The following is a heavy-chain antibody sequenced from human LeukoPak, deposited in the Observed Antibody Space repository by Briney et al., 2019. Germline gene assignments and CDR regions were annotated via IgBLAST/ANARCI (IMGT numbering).Heavy chain of an antibody. CDR3: ARYSGSYNY. Sequence: SETLSLTCAVYGGSFSGYYWSWIRQPPGKGLEWIGEINHSGSTNYNPSLKSRVTISVDTSRNQFSLKLSSVTAADTAVYYCARYSGSYNYWGQGTLVTVSS. V-gene: IGHV4-34*01. D-gene: IGHD1-26*01. CDR1: GGSFSGYY. J-gene: IGHJ4*02. CDR2: INHSGST.